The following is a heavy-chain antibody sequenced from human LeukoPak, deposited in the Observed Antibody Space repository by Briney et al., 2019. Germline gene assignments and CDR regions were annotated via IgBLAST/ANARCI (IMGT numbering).Heavy chain of an antibody. D-gene: IGHD2-2*01. CDR2: INHSGST. Sequence: ETSETLSLTCAVYGGSFSGYYWSWIRQPPGKGLEWIGEINHSGSTNYNPSLKSRVTISVDTSKNQFSLKLSSVTAADTAVYYCARDQEAYCSSTSCYEYYYYMDVWGKGTTVTISS. J-gene: IGHJ6*03. CDR3: ARDQEAYCSSTSCYEYYYYMDV. CDR1: GGSFSGYY. V-gene: IGHV4-34*01.